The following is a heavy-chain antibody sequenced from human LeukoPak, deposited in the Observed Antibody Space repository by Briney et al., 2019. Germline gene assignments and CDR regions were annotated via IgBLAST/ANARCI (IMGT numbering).Heavy chain of an antibody. J-gene: IGHJ5*02. CDR3: ARATYCYGSGSYLWFDP. Sequence: SVKVSCKASGGTFSSYAISWVRQAPGQGLEWMGGIIPIFGTANYAQKFQGRVTITADESTSTAYMELSSLRSEDTAVYYCARATYCYGSGSYLWFDPWGQGTLVTVSS. D-gene: IGHD3-10*01. CDR1: GGTFSSYA. V-gene: IGHV1-69*13. CDR2: IIPIFGTA.